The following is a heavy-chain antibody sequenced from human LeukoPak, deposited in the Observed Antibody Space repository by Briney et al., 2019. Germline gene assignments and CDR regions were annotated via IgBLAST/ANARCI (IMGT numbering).Heavy chain of an antibody. J-gene: IGHJ3*02. CDR1: GGSFSSYY. CDR3: AREIVGATPGAFDI. D-gene: IGHD1-26*01. CDR2: IYYSGST. V-gene: IGHV4-59*01. Sequence: SETLSLTCTVSGGSFSSYYWSWIRQPPGKGLEWIGYIYYSGSTNYNPSLKSRVTMSVDTSKNQFSLKLSSVTAADTAVYYCAREIVGATPGAFDIWGQGTMVTVSS.